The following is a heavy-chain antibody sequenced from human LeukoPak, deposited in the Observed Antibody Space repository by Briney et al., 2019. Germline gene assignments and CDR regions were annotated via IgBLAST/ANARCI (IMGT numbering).Heavy chain of an antibody. V-gene: IGHV3-66*02. Sequence: GGSLRLSCAASGFTFSSYAMGWVRQAPGKGLEWVSVIFTGGDTSYADSVKGRFTISRDSSKNTLFLQMNSLTPEDTAVYYCLRQGLGGAGRWGQGTLVTVSS. CDR2: IFTGGDT. J-gene: IGHJ4*02. D-gene: IGHD6-19*01. CDR3: LRQGLGGAGR. CDR1: GFTFSSYA.